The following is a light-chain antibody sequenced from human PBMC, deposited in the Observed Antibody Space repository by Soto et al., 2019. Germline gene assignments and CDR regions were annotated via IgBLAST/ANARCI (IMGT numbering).Light chain of an antibody. V-gene: IGKV1-33*01. CDR1: QDISNY. CDR2: DAS. CDR3: QQYDNLPPLT. J-gene: IGKJ3*01. Sequence: DIQMTQSPSSLSASVGDRVTITCQASQDISNYLNWYQQKPGKAPKLLIYDASNLETGVPSRFNGSGSGTDLTFTISSLQPEDIATYYCQQYDNLPPLTFGPGTKVDIK.